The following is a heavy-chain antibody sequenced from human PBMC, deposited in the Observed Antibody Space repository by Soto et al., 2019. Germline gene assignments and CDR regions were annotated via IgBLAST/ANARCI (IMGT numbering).Heavy chain of an antibody. D-gene: IGHD3-9*01. V-gene: IGHV4-31*11. CDR1: GDSISSGRYY. Sequence: QVQLQESGPGLVKPSQTLPLSCAVSGDSISSGRYYWTWIRHHPGEGLVWIGYISKSANTYYNPSLKSRVTIALDTSQIQFSLQLKSVTGADTALYYGWVTVTGSSNVDLWGQGNLVTVSS. CDR3: WVTVTGSSNVDL. J-gene: IGHJ5*02. CDR2: ISKSANT.